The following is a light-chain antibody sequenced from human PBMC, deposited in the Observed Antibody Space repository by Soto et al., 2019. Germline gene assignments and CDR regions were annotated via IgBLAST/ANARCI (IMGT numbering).Light chain of an antibody. Sequence: DIQMTQSPSSLSASVGDRVTITCRASQSIRSYLNWYQQKPGKAPKLLIYAASSLQSVVPSRFSGSGSGTDFTLTISSLQPEDFETYYCQQSYSNTYTFGQGTKLEIK. CDR2: AAS. V-gene: IGKV1-39*01. CDR3: QQSYSNTYT. J-gene: IGKJ2*01. CDR1: QSIRSY.